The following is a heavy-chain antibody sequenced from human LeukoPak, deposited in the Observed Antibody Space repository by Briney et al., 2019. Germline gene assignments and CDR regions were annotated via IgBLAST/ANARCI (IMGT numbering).Heavy chain of an antibody. D-gene: IGHD2-2*01. CDR2: INHSGST. V-gene: IGHV4-34*01. CDR1: GGSFSGYY. J-gene: IGHJ4*02. Sequence: SETLSLTCAVYGGSFSGYYWSWIRQPPGKGLEWIGEINHSGSTNYNPSLKSRVTISVDTSKNQFSLKLSSVTAADTAVYYCARSLPVWSHVSRADRDTSSHRILEDDYWGQGTLVTVSS. CDR3: ARSLPVWSHVSRADRDTSSHRILEDDY.